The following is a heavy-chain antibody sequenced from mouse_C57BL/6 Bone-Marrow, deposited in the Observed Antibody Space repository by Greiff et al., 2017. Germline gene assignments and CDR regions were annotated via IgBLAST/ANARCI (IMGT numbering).Heavy chain of an antibody. J-gene: IGHJ4*01. CDR1: GYSSTDYN. V-gene: IGHV1-39*01. CDR2: INPNYGTT. Sequence: EVQLQQSGPELVKPGASVKISCKASGYSSTDYNMNWVKQSNGKSLEWIGVINPNYGTTSYNQKFKGKATLTVDQSSSTAYMQLNSLTSEDSAVYYCARSDYYGSSDYAMDYWGQGTSVTVSS. CDR3: ARSDYYGSSDYAMDY. D-gene: IGHD1-1*01.